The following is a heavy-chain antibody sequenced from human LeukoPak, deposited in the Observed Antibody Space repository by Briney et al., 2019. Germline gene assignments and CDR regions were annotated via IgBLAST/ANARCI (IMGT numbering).Heavy chain of an antibody. V-gene: IGHV4-59*01. D-gene: IGHD4-17*01. Sequence: PSETLSLTCTASGGSISSYYWSWIRQPPGKGLEWLGYIYYSGSTNYNPSLKSRVTISVDTSKNQFSLKLSSVTAADTAVYYCARVGDYGDYYYYGMDVWGQGTTVTVSS. CDR2: IYYSGST. J-gene: IGHJ6*02. CDR1: GGSISSYY. CDR3: ARVGDYGDYYYYGMDV.